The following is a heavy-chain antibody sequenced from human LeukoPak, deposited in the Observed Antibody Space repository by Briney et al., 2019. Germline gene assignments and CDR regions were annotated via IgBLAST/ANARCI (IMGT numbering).Heavy chain of an antibody. D-gene: IGHD3-10*01. CDR1: GYTFTSYG. CDR3: ARDLSGLWFGELYFDP. Sequence: ASVKVSCKASGYTFTSYGISWMRQAPGQGLEWMGWISAYNGNTNYAQKLQGRVTMTTDTSTSTAYMELRSLRSDDTAVYYCARDLSGLWFGELYFDPWGQGTLVTVSS. J-gene: IGHJ5*02. V-gene: IGHV1-18*01. CDR2: ISAYNGNT.